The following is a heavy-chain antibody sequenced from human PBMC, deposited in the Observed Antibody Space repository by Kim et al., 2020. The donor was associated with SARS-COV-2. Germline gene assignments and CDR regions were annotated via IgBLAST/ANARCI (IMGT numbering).Heavy chain of an antibody. D-gene: IGHD3-10*01. CDR3: VRAGVYGDYFYHGMDV. Sequence: LSLTCAASGFTFSSYGMHWVRQAPGKGLEWVAVIWYDGSNKYYADSVKGRFTISRDNSKNMVYLQMNSLRAEDTAVYYCVRAGVYGDYFYHGMDVWGQGTTVAVS. J-gene: IGHJ6*02. V-gene: IGHV3-33*01. CDR1: GFTFSSYG. CDR2: IWYDGSNK.